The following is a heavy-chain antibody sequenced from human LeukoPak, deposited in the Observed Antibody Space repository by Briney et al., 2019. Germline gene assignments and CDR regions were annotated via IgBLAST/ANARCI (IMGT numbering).Heavy chain of an antibody. CDR2: INPNSGGT. V-gene: IGHV1-2*02. J-gene: IGHJ4*02. D-gene: IGHD3-9*01. Sequence: ASVKVSCKPSGYTFTGYYMHWVRQAPGQGLEWMGWINPNSGGTNYAQKFQGRVTMTRDTSISTAYMELSRLRSDDTAVYYCARGIGRILTGYYSYWGRGTLVTVSS. CDR1: GYTFTGYY. CDR3: ARGIGRILTGYYSY.